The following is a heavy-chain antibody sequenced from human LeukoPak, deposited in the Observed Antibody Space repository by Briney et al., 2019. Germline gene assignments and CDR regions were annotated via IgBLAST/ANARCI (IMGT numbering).Heavy chain of an antibody. CDR1: GFTFSSHW. CDR3: ASEQLGST. V-gene: IGHV3-7*01. D-gene: IGHD6-13*01. J-gene: IGHJ4*02. CDR2: IKEDGSEK. Sequence: PGGSLRLSCAASGFTFSSHWMSWVRQAPGKGLEWVANIKEDGSEKYYVDSVKGRFTISRDNAKNSLYLQMNSLRAEDTAVYYCASEQLGSTWGQGTLVTVSS.